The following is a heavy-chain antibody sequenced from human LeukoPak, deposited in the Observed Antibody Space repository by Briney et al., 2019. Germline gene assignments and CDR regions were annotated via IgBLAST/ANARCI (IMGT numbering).Heavy chain of an antibody. V-gene: IGHV1-69*05. J-gene: IGHJ6*03. CDR2: IIPIFGTA. CDR3: ARTPQHSYYYYNMDV. CDR1: GGTFSTYA. D-gene: IGHD5-18*01. Sequence: SVKVSFKASGGTFSTYAITWVRQAPGQGLEWMGGIIPIFGTANYAQKFQDRVTITTDASTSTVYMELTSLRSEDTAVYYCARTPQHSYYYYNMDVWGKGTTVTVAS.